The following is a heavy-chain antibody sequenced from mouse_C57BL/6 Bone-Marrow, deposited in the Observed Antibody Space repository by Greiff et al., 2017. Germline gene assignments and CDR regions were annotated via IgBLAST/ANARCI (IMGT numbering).Heavy chain of an antibody. CDR2: IYPGSGST. V-gene: IGHV1-55*01. CDR3: AKEYDYDAWFAY. Sequence: QVQLKQPGAELVKPGASVKMSCKASGYTFTSYWITWVKQRPGQGLEWIGDIYPGSGSTNYNEKFKSKATLTVDTSSSTAYMQLSSLTSEDSAVYYCAKEYDYDAWFAYWGQGTLVTVSA. D-gene: IGHD2-4*01. J-gene: IGHJ3*01. CDR1: GYTFTSYW.